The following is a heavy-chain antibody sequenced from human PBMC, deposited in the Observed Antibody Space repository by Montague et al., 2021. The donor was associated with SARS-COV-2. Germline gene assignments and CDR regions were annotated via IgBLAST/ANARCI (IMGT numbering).Heavy chain of an antibody. CDR3: ARTSASSDY. Sequence: CAISGDSASRNSAAWNWIRQSPSRGLEWLGRTYYRSKWYNDYAVSVKSRITIIPDTSKNQISLQLNSVTPEDTAVYYCARTSASSDYWGQGTLVTVSS. CDR2: TYYRSKWYN. J-gene: IGHJ4*02. CDR1: GDSASRNSAA. D-gene: IGHD1-26*01. V-gene: IGHV6-1*01.